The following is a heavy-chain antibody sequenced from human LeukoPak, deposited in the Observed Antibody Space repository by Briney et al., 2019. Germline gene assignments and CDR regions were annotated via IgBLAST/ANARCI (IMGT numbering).Heavy chain of an antibody. V-gene: IGHV4-61*02. J-gene: IGHJ6*03. CDR2: IYTSGST. D-gene: IGHD1-14*01. CDR1: GGSISSGSYY. Sequence: PSQTLSLTCTVSGGSISSGSYYWSWIRQPAGKGLEWIGRIYTSGSTNYNPSLKSRVTISVDTSKNQFSLKLSSVTAADTAVYYCARSTAPPPYYYYYMDVWGKGTTVTVSS. CDR3: ARSTAPPPYYYYYMDV.